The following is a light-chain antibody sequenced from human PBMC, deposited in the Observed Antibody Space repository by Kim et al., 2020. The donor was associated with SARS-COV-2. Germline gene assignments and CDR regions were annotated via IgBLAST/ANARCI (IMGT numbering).Light chain of an antibody. V-gene: IGLV3-1*01. Sequence: MAPGPTTSITCAGDKLEDKYACWYQQKPGQSPVMVNYQDSKRPSGMPERVSNSNSGNTATLSISGTEAMDDADYYCQAWDSSTRVFGGGTKLTVL. CDR2: QDS. CDR1: KLEDKY. J-gene: IGLJ1*01. CDR3: QAWDSSTRV.